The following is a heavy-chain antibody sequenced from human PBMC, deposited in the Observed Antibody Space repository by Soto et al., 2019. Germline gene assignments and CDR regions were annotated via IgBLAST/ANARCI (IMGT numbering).Heavy chain of an antibody. CDR2: IYYNGRT. Sequence: PSETLSLTCTVSGGSISTYYWSWIRQSPGKGLEWIGYIYYNGRTNYNPSLKSRVTISVDTSEHQFSLKLTSVSSADTAVYFCASDGSGYDFCDGPYYFDYWGQRIQVTVSS. J-gene: IGHJ4*02. CDR1: GGSISTYY. CDR3: ASDGSGYDFCDGPYYFDY. V-gene: IGHV4-59*01. D-gene: IGHD3-3*01.